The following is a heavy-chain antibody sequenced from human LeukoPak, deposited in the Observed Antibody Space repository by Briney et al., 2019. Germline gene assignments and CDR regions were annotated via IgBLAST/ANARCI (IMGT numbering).Heavy chain of an antibody. J-gene: IGHJ6*02. Sequence: SVKVSCKASGGTFSSYAISWVRQAPGQGLEWMGGIIPIFGTANYAQKFQGRVTITADESTSTAYMALSSLRSEDTAVYYCASATGYSSSWCPPRGSGDYYYGMDVWGQGTTVTVSS. D-gene: IGHD6-13*01. CDR1: GGTFSSYA. CDR3: ASATGYSSSWCPPRGSGDYYYGMDV. V-gene: IGHV1-69*13. CDR2: IIPIFGTA.